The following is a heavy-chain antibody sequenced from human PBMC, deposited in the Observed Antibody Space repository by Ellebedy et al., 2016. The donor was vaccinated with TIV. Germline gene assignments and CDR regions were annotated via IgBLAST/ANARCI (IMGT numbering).Heavy chain of an antibody. V-gene: IGHV1-18*04. J-gene: IGHJ6*02. CDR3: ARGGTTGYYYGMDV. Sequence: ASVKVSXXASGYTFTGYYMHWVRQAPGQGLEWMGWISAYNGNTNYAQKLQGRVTMTTDTSTSTAYMELRSLRSDDTAVYYCARGGTTGYYYGMDVWGQGTTVTVSS. CDR1: GYTFTGYY. D-gene: IGHD1-1*01. CDR2: ISAYNGNT.